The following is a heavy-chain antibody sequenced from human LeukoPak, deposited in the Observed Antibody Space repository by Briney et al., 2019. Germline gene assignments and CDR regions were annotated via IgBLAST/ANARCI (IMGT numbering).Heavy chain of an antibody. CDR1: GGSISSSSYY. CDR3: ARRGDCSSTSCRWFDP. D-gene: IGHD2-2*01. CDR2: IYYSGST. J-gene: IGHJ5*02. Sequence: SETLSLTCTVSGGSISSSSYYWGWIRQPPGKGLEWIGSIYYSGSTYYNPSLKSRVTISVDTSKNQFSLKLSSVTAADTAVHYCARRGDCSSTSCRWFDPWGQGTLVTVSS. V-gene: IGHV4-39*01.